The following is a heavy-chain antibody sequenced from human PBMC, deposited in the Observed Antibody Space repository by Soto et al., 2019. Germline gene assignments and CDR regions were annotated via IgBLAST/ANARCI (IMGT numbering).Heavy chain of an antibody. Sequence: SETLSLTCAVYGGSFSGYYWSWIRQPPGKGLEWIGEINHSGSTNYNPSLKSRVTISADKSISTAYLQWSSLKASDTAMYYCARDLGYGSGSYSSYYYGMDVWGQGTTVTVSS. CDR2: INHSGST. CDR3: ARDLGYGSGSYSSYYYGMDV. CDR1: GGSFSGYY. D-gene: IGHD3-10*01. J-gene: IGHJ6*02. V-gene: IGHV4-34*01.